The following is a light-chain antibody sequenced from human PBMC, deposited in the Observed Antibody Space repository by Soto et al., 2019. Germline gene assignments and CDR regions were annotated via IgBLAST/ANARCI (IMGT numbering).Light chain of an antibody. V-gene: IGKV3-20*01. Sequence: VLTQSPGTLSLSPGERATLSCRASESVSDNYLAWYQQRSGQAPRLVIYGASSRASAVPDRFSGSGSGADFTLTISRLEPEDFAVYYCQQYGSSPLTFGGGTKVDIK. CDR1: ESVSDNY. CDR2: GAS. J-gene: IGKJ4*01. CDR3: QQYGSSPLT.